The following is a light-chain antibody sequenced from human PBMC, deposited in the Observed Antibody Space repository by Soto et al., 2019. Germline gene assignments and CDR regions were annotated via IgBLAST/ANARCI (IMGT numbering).Light chain of an antibody. V-gene: IGKV3-15*01. CDR2: GAS. Sequence: EIVMTQSPATLSVSPGERATLSCRASQSVSSNLAWYQQKPGQAPRLLIYGASTRATGIPARFSGSGSGTEFTLTISSLQSEAFAVYDCQQYNNWPSVGGGTKVEIK. J-gene: IGKJ4*01. CDR1: QSVSSN. CDR3: QQYNNWPS.